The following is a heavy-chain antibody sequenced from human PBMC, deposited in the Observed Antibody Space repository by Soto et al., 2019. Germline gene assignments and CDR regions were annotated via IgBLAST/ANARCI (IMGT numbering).Heavy chain of an antibody. CDR2: VSGYNGNI. D-gene: IGHD6-19*01. J-gene: IGHJ4*02. CDR1: GYTFTNYG. Sequence: ASVKVSCKTSGYTFTNYGISWVRQAPGQGLEWMGWVSGYNGNINYAQKLQGRVTMTTDTSTSTAYMELGSLRSDDTAVHYCARDHIGVAGTSFDYWGQGTTVTVSS. CDR3: ARDHIGVAGTSFDY. V-gene: IGHV1-18*01.